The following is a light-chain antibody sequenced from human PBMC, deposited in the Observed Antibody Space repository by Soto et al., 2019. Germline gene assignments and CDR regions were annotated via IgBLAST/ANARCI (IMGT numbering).Light chain of an antibody. CDR1: QSVSKNY. J-gene: IGKJ2*01. CDR2: GSS. Sequence: EVVLTQSPGTLSLSPRERATLSCRASQSVSKNYFAWYQQKPGQAPRLLIFGSSDRATGIPHRFSGSGSGKDFKLSISRLELEDFGVYYCQQYGSSPPYTFGKGTRVESK. CDR3: QQYGSSPPYT. V-gene: IGKV3-20*01.